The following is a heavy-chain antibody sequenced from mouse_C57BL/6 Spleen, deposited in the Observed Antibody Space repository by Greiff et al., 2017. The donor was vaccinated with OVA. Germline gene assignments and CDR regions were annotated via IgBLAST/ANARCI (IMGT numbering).Heavy chain of an antibody. D-gene: IGHD2-5*01. Sequence: QVQLKQPGTDLVKPGASVKLSCKASGYTFTSYWMHWVKQRPGQGLEWIGNINPSNGGTNYNEKFKSKATLTVDKSSSTAYMQLSSLTSEDSAVYYCARSYYSNFYFDYWGQGTTLTVSS. CDR2: INPSNGGT. J-gene: IGHJ2*01. CDR1: GYTFTSYW. CDR3: ARSYYSNFYFDY. V-gene: IGHV1-53*01.